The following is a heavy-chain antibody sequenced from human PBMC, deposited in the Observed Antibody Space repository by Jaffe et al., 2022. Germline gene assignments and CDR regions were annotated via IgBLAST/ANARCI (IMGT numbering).Heavy chain of an antibody. D-gene: IGHD2-21*02. CDR1: GYTFTSYY. Sequence: QVQLVQSGAEVKKPGASVKVSCKASGYTFTSYYMHWVRQAPGQGLEWMGIINPSGGSTSYAQKFQGRVTMTRDTSTSTVYMELSSLRSEDTAVYYCARDFRGGDCSSFLCAFDIWGQGTMVTVSS. J-gene: IGHJ3*02. CDR3: ARDFRGGDCSSFLCAFDI. V-gene: IGHV1-46*01. CDR2: INPSGGST.